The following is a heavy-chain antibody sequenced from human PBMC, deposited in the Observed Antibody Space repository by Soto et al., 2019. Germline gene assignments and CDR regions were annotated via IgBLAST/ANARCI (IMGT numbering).Heavy chain of an antibody. V-gene: IGHV4-30-4*01. J-gene: IGHJ5*02. CDR2: IYYSGST. D-gene: IGHD2-15*01. Sequence: LSLTCTVSGGSISSGDYYWSWIRQPPGKGLEWIGYIYYSGSTYYNPSLKSRVTISVDTSKNQFSLKLSSVTAADTAVYYCARAVVTVNWFDPWGQGTLVTVSS. CDR3: ARAVVTVNWFDP. CDR1: GGSISSGDYY.